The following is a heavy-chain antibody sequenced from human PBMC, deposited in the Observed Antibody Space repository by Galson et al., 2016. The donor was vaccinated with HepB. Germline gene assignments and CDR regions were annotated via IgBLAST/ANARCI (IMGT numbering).Heavy chain of an antibody. CDR3: ARDQEEFYYYYMDV. CDR2: IYISGST. Sequence: TLSLTCTVSGGSISSAGFYWSWLRQPAGKGLEWIGRIYISGSTNYNPSLKSRVTISVDTPKSQFSLKLSSVTAADTAVYYCARDQEEFYYYYMDVWGKGTTVTVSS. CDR1: GGSISSAGFY. J-gene: IGHJ6*03. V-gene: IGHV4-61*02.